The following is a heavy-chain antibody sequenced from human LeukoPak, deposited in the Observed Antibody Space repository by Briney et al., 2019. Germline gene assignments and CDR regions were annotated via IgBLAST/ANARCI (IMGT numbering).Heavy chain of an antibody. CDR1: GFTFSSYA. CDR2: ISGSGGST. J-gene: IGHJ6*02. CDR3: AKNRGREQWWVRSSYYYYGRDV. V-gene: IGHV3-23*01. D-gene: IGHD6-19*01. Sequence: GGSLRLSCAASGFTFSSYAMSWVRQAPGKGLEWVSAISGSGGSTYYADSVKGRFTISRDNSKNTLYLQMNSLRAEDTAVYYCAKNRGREQWWVRSSYYYYGRDVWGQGTTVTVSS.